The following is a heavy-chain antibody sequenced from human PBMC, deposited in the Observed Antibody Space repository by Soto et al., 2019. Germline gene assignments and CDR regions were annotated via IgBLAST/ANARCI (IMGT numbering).Heavy chain of an antibody. Sequence: PGGSLRLSCAASGFTFSSYSMSWVRQAPGKGLEWVSYISSSSSTIYYADSVKGRFTISRDNAKNSLYLQMNSLRAEDTAVYYCATIKEVNYWGQGTLVIVSS. CDR1: GFTFSSYS. CDR2: ISSSSSTI. CDR3: ATIKEVNY. V-gene: IGHV3-48*01. D-gene: IGHD2-21*01. J-gene: IGHJ4*02.